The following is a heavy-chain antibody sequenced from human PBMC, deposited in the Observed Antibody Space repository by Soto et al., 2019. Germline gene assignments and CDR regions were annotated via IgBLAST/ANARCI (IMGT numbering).Heavy chain of an antibody. CDR2: IYYSGRT. J-gene: IGHJ4*02. CDR1: GGYFSNGGYS. D-gene: IGHD3-22*01. CDR3: ARVISYDRYDYYYENYFDN. Sequence: QLQLQESGSGLVKPSQTLSLTCGVSGGYFSNGGYSWSWVRQPPGKGLEWIGCIYYSGRTSYNPSLKSRVTMSVDRSKNQFSLKLTSVTAADTAVYYCARVISYDRYDYYYENYFDNWGQGTLVTVSS. V-gene: IGHV4-30-2*01.